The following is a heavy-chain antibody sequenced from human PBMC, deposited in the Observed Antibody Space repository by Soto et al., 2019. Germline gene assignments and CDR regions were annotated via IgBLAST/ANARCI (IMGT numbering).Heavy chain of an antibody. CDR2: ISLSGSTI. D-gene: IGHD3-3*02. Sequence: EVQLVESGGGLVKPGGSLRLSCAASGFAFSNYEMNWVRQAPGKGLEWVSYISLSGSTIYYADSVKGRFTISIDDAKNSLYLQLNSLTADDTAVYYCAREAFSASPNFFDYWGQGTLVTVSS. CDR1: GFAFSNYE. V-gene: IGHV3-48*03. J-gene: IGHJ4*02. CDR3: AREAFSASPNFFDY.